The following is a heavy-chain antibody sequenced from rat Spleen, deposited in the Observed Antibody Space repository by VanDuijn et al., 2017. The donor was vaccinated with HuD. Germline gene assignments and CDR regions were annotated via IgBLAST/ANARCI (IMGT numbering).Heavy chain of an antibody. D-gene: IGHD1-12*01. CDR2: ITSGGSNT. CDR3: AKITGDY. Sequence: EVQLVESGGGLVQPGRSMKLSCAASGFTFSSFAMAWVRQAPKKGLEWVATITSGGSNTYYPDSVKGRFTISRDNAKSTLYLQMDSLRSEDTATYYCAKITGDYWGQGVMVTVSS. J-gene: IGHJ2*01. CDR1: GFTFSSFA. V-gene: IGHV5-25*01.